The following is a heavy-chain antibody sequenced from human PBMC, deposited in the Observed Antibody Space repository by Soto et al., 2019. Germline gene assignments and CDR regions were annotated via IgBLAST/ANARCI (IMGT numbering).Heavy chain of an antibody. CDR2: TYFRSKWYN. Sequence: SQTLSLTCAISGDSVSINTASWKWIRQSPSRGLEWLGRTYFRSKWYNDYAVSVKSRIIINPDTSNNQFSLQLNSVTPEDTAVYFCAKGDNLGPKTGYAFDPWGQGIMVPVSS. CDR3: AKGDNLGPKTGYAFDP. V-gene: IGHV6-1*01. CDR1: GDSVSINTAS. D-gene: IGHD5-12*01. J-gene: IGHJ5*02.